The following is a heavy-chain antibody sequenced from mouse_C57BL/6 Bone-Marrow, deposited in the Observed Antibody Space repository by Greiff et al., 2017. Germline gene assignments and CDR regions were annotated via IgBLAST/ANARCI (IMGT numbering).Heavy chain of an antibody. J-gene: IGHJ4*01. V-gene: IGHV3-1*01. CDR2: ISYSGST. Sequence: EVKLVESGPGMVKPSQSLSLTCTVTGYSITSGYDWHWIRHFPGNKLEWMGYISYSGSTNYNPSLKSRISITHDTSKNHFFLKLNSVTTEDTATYYCARETYYSNYYAMDYWGQGTSVTVSS. CDR1: GYSITSGYD. CDR3: ARETYYSNYYAMDY. D-gene: IGHD2-5*01.